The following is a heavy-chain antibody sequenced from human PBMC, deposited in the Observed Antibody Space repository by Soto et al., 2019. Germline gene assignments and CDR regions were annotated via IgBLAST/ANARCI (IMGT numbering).Heavy chain of an antibody. Sequence: GGSLRLSCAASGFTFSNAWMSWVRQAPGKGLEWVGRIKSKTDGGTTDYAAPVKGRFTISREDSKNTLYLQMNSLKTEDPDVYYCTLSWNYDYYYYMDVWGKGTTGTVSS. CDR1: GFTFSNAW. J-gene: IGHJ6*03. D-gene: IGHD1-1*01. CDR3: TLSWNYDYYYYMDV. CDR2: IKSKTDGGTT. V-gene: IGHV3-15*01.